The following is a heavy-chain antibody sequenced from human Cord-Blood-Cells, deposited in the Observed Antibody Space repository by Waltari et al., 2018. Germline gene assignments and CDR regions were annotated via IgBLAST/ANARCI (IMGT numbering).Heavy chain of an antibody. CDR3: ARSGDGSSTSCYAAFDI. V-gene: IGHV1-2*04. Sequence: QVQLVQSGAEVKKPGASVKVSCKASGYTFTGYYMHWVRQAPGPGLEWMGKINHNSGGTNYAQKFQGWVTMTRDTSISTAYMELSRPRADDTAVYYCARSGDGSSTSCYAAFDIWGQGTMVTVSS. CDR2: INHNSGGT. D-gene: IGHD2-2*01. J-gene: IGHJ3*02. CDR1: GYTFTGYY.